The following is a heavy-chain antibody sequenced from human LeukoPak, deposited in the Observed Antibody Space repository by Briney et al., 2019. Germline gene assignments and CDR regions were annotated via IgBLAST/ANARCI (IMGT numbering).Heavy chain of an antibody. D-gene: IGHD3-10*01. CDR1: GFTVSSNY. CDR3: AREEPRYYGSGSYYSFGY. CDR2: IYSGGST. V-gene: IGHV3-66*01. Sequence: GGSLRLSCAASGFTVSSNYMSWVRQAPGKGLEGVSVIYSGGSTYYSDSVTGRFTISRDNCKNTLYLQMNSLRAEDTAVYYCAREEPRYYGSGSYYSFGYWGQGTLVTVSS. J-gene: IGHJ4*02.